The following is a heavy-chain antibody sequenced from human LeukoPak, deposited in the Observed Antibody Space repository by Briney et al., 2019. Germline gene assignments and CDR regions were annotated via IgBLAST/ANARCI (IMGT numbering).Heavy chain of an antibody. V-gene: IGHV3-53*01. J-gene: IGHJ6*02. CDR3: ARAESGYSYGYIYYYGMDV. Sequence: GGSLRLSCAASGFTVCSNYMSWVRQAPGKGLEWVSVIYSGGSTYYADSVKGRFTISRDNSKNTLYLQMNSLRAEDTAVYYCARAESGYSYGYIYYYGMDVWGQGTTVTVSS. D-gene: IGHD5-18*01. CDR2: IYSGGST. CDR1: GFTVCSNY.